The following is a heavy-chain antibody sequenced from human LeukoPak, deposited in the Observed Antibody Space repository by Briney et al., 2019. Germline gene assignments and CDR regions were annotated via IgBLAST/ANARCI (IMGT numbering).Heavy chain of an antibody. J-gene: IGHJ6*03. V-gene: IGHV1-2*02. CDR3: ARDLVVVPAASYMDV. CDR2: INPNSGGT. CDR1: GYTFTGYY. D-gene: IGHD2-2*01. Sequence: ASVKVSCKASGYTFTGYYMHWVRQAPGQGLEWMGWINPNSGGTNYAQKFQGRVTMTRDTSISTAYMELSRLRSDDTAVYYCARDLVVVPAASYMDVWGKGTTVTVSS.